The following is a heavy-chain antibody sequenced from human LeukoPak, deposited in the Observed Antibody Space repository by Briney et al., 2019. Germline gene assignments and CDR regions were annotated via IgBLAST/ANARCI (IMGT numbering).Heavy chain of an antibody. CDR1: GGSISSYY. CDR2: IYYSGST. Sequence: PSETLSLTCTVSGGSISSYYWSGIRQPPGKGLEWIGYIYYSGSTNYNPSLKSRVTISVDTSKNQFSLKLSSVTAADTAVYYCARHPDVLRYFDWSSRAFDIWGQGTMVTVSS. CDR3: ARHPDVLRYFDWSSRAFDI. D-gene: IGHD3-9*01. V-gene: IGHV4-59*08. J-gene: IGHJ3*02.